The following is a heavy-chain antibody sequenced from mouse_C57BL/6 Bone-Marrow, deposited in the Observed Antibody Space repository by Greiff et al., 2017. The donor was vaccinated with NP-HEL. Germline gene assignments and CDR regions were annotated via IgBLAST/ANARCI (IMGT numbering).Heavy chain of an antibody. CDR1: GYTFTSYG. J-gene: IGHJ3*01. CDR2: IYPRSGNT. Sequence: VQLQQSGAELARPGASVKLSCKASGYTFTSYGISWVKQRTGQGLEWIGEIYPRSGNTYYNEKFKGKATLTADKSSSTAYMELRSLTSEDFAVEVCARPPIDYYDDGWFAYWGQGTLVTVSA. CDR3: ARPPIDYYDDGWFAY. D-gene: IGHD2-4*01. V-gene: IGHV1-81*01.